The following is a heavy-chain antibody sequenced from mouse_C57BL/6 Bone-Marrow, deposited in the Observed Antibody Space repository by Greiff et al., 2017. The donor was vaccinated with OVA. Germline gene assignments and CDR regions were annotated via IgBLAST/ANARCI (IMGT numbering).Heavy chain of an antibody. CDR2: IDPEDGET. CDR1: GFNIKDYY. V-gene: IGHV14-2*01. Sequence: EVKLQESGAELVKPGASVKLSCTASGFNIKDYYMHWVKQRTEQGLEWIGRIDPEDGETKYAPKFQGKATITADTSSNTAYLQLSSLTSEDTAVYYCATTVVATDWYFDVWGTGTTVTGSS. D-gene: IGHD1-1*01. J-gene: IGHJ1*03. CDR3: ATTVVATDWYFDV.